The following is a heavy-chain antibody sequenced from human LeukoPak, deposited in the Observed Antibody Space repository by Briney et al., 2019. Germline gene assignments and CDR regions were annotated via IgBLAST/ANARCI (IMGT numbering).Heavy chain of an antibody. CDR2: IYYSGST. CDR1: GDSVSSGSYY. D-gene: IGHD4-17*01. Sequence: SSETLSLTCTVSGDSVSSGSYYWSWIRQPPGKGLEWIGYIYYSGSTNYNPSLKSRVTISVDTSKNQFSLKLSSVTAADTAVYCCARESTVINWFDPWGQGTLVTVSS. CDR3: ARESTVINWFDP. V-gene: IGHV4-61*01. J-gene: IGHJ5*02.